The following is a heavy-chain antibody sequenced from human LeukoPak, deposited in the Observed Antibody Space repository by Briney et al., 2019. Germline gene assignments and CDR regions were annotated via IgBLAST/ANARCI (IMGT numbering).Heavy chain of an antibody. D-gene: IGHD3-22*01. J-gene: IGHJ5*02. Sequence: ASVKVSCKASGYTFTSYDINWVRQATGQGLEWMGWMNPNSGNTGYAQKFQGRVAMTRDTSISTAYMELSSLRSEDTAVYYCARGDYYDSSAHYDPWGQGTLVTVSS. V-gene: IGHV1-8*01. CDR3: ARGDYYDSSAHYDP. CDR2: MNPNSGNT. CDR1: GYTFTSYD.